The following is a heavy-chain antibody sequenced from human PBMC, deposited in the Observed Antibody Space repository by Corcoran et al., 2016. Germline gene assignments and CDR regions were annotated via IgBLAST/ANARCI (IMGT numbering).Heavy chain of an antibody. D-gene: IGHD3-22*01. Sequence: EVQLVESGGGLIQPGGSLRLSCAASGFTVSSNYMSWVRQAPGKGLEWVSVIYSGGSTYSADSVKGRFTISRDNSKNTLYLQMNSLRAEDTAVYYCARDKADYYDSSGYYYGFFDYWGQGTLVTVSS. J-gene: IGHJ4*02. V-gene: IGHV3-53*01. CDR3: ARDKADYYDSSGYYYGFFDY. CDR2: IYSGGST. CDR1: GFTVSSNY.